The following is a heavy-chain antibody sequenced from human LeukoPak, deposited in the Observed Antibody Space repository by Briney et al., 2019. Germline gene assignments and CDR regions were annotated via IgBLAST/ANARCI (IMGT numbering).Heavy chain of an antibody. J-gene: IGHJ2*01. CDR1: GFTFSSYA. CDR2: ISYDGSNK. Sequence: GGSLRLSCAASGFTFSSYAMHWVRQAPGKGLEWVAVISYDGSNKYYADSVKGRFTISRDNSKNTLYLQMNSLRAEDTAVYYCAKEGVQTPSDWYFDLWGRGTLVTVSS. CDR3: AKEGVQTPSDWYFDL. D-gene: IGHD1-26*01. V-gene: IGHV3-30*04.